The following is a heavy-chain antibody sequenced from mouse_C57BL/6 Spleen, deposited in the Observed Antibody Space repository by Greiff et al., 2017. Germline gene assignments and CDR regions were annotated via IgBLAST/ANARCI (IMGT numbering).Heavy chain of an antibody. CDR1: GYSITSGYY. CDR2: ISYDGSN. D-gene: IGHD2-3*01. Sequence: EVKLQESGPGLVKPSQSLSLTCSVTGYSITSGYYWNWIRQFPGNKLEWMGYISYDGSNNYNPSLKNRISITRDTSKNQFFLKLNSVTTEDTATYYCARYDGYYGGFDYWGQGTTLTVSS. V-gene: IGHV3-6*01. CDR3: ARYDGYYGGFDY. J-gene: IGHJ2*01.